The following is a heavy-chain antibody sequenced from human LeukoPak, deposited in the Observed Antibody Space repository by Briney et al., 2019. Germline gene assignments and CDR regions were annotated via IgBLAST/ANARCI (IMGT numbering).Heavy chain of an antibody. J-gene: IGHJ5*02. CDR2: IYHSGST. CDR1: GYSISSGYY. CDR3: ARVDYDFWSGRTNWFDP. D-gene: IGHD3-3*01. Sequence: SETLSLTCAVSGYSISSGYYWGWIRQPPGKGLEWIGSIYHSGSTYYNPSLKSRVTISVDTSKNQFSLKLSSVTAADTAVYYCARVDYDFWSGRTNWFDPWGQGTLVTVSS. V-gene: IGHV4-38-2*01.